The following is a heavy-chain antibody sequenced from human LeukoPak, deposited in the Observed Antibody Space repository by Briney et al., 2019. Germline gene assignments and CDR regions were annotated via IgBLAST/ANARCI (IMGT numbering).Heavy chain of an antibody. CDR3: ARLIGGFFDY. V-gene: IGHV3-48*03. J-gene: IGHJ4*02. Sequence: GGSLRLSCAASGFTFSSYEMNWVRQPPGKGLEWVSYISSSGSTIFYADSVKGRLTISRDNAKNSLYLQMNILRGESAAVYDCARLIGGFFDYWGQGTLVTVSS. CDR2: ISSSGSTI. D-gene: IGHD3-16*01. CDR1: GFTFSSYE.